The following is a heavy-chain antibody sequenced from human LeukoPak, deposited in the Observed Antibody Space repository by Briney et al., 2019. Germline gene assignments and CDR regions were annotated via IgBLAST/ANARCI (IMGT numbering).Heavy chain of an antibody. D-gene: IGHD1-26*01. J-gene: IGHJ4*02. CDR1: GGSFSGYY. CDR2: INHSGST. V-gene: IGHV4-34*01. CDR3: ARVGVGATTVDY. Sequence: SETLSLTCAVYGGSFSGYYWSWIRQPPGKGLEWIGEINHSGSTNYNPSLKSRVTISADTSKNQFSLNLSSVTAADTAVYYCARVGVGATTVDYWGQGTLVTVSS.